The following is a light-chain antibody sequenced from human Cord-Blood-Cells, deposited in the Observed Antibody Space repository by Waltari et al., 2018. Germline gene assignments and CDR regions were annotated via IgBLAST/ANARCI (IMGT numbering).Light chain of an antibody. CDR1: SSDVGGYNY. CDR3: SSYTSSSTVV. V-gene: IGLV2-14*01. J-gene: IGLJ2*01. CDR2: DVS. Sequence: QSALTQPASVSGSPGQSITISCPGTSSDVGGYNYVSWYQQHPGKAPQLMIYDVSNRPSGVSNRFSGSKAGNTASLTISGLQAEDEADYYCSSYTSSSTVVFGGGTKLTVL.